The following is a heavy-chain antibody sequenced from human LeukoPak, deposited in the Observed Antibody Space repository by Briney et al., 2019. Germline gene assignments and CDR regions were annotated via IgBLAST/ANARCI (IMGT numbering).Heavy chain of an antibody. J-gene: IGHJ5*02. CDR3: ARRSIVGASNWFDP. CDR1: GFTFSSYW. Sequence: PGGSLRLSCAASGFTFSSYWMSWARQAPGKGLEWVANIKQDGSEKYYVDSVKGRFTISRDNAKNSLYLQMNSLRAEDTAVYYCARRSIVGASNWFDPWGQGTLVTVSS. D-gene: IGHD1-26*01. CDR2: IKQDGSEK. V-gene: IGHV3-7*01.